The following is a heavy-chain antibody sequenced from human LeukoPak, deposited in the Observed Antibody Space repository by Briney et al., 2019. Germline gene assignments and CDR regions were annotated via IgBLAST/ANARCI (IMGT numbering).Heavy chain of an antibody. CDR1: GGSISGYY. D-gene: IGHD2-21*02. CDR2: TYYSGNT. J-gene: IGHJ1*01. V-gene: IGHV4-59*08. Sequence: SETLSLTCTVSGGSISGYYWSWIRQPPGKGLEWIGHTYYSGNTYYNPSLKSRVTISVETSKNQFSLKLSSVTAADTAVYYCARWAHCGGDCYWLQHWGQGTLVTVSS. CDR3: ARWAHCGGDCYWLQH.